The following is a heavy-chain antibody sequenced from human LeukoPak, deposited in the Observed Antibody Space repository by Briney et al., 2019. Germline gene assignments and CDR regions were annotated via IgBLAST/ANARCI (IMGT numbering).Heavy chain of an antibody. CDR1: GFTFSNAW. Sequence: TAGGSLRLSCAASGFTFSNAWMSWVRQAPGKGLEWVGRIKSKTDGWTTDYAAPVKGRFTISRDDSKNTLYLQMNSLKTEDTAVYYCTTEVAAAVALFDYWGQGTLVTVSS. D-gene: IGHD6-13*01. J-gene: IGHJ4*02. CDR2: IKSKTDGWTT. V-gene: IGHV3-15*01. CDR3: TTEVAAAVALFDY.